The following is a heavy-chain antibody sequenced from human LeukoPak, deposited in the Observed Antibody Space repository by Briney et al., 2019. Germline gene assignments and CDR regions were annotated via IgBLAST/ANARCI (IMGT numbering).Heavy chain of an antibody. J-gene: IGHJ5*02. CDR3: ARGRPTTSIAAAGVNWFDP. Sequence: GASVKVSCKASGYTFTSYGISWVRQAPGQGLEWLGWISVYNVNTNYAQKLQGRVTMTTDTSTSTVYMELRSLRSEDTAVYYCARGRPTTSIAAAGVNWFDPWGQGTLVTVSS. CDR2: ISVYNVNT. D-gene: IGHD6-13*01. V-gene: IGHV1-18*01. CDR1: GYTFTSYG.